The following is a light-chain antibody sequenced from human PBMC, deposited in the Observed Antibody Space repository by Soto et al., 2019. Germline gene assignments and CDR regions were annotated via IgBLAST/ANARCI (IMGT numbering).Light chain of an antibody. Sequence: DIQMTQSPSSLSASVGDRVTITCRASQPISEYLNWYQQKPGKAPKLLIFAASNLQSGVPSRFSGSGSGTDFTLTISSLQPEDFATYYCQKCYTTRSITFGQGTRLEIK. CDR1: QPISEY. CDR3: QKCYTTRSIT. J-gene: IGKJ5*01. V-gene: IGKV1-39*01. CDR2: AAS.